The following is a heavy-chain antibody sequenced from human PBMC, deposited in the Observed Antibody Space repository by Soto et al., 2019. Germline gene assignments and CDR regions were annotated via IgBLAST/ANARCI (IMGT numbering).Heavy chain of an antibody. Sequence: TSETLSLTCTVSGFSISSGGYYLSWIRQHPGKGLEWIGYIYYSGTTYYNPSLKSRVTISVDTSKNQFSLKLSSVTAADTAVYYCARTGVLPSGGFSYYYYHGMAVWVNGSSVTVS. CDR2: IYYSGTT. D-gene: IGHD3-10*01. CDR3: ARTGVLPSGGFSYYYYHGMAV. CDR1: GFSISSGGYY. V-gene: IGHV4-31*03. J-gene: IGHJ6*04.